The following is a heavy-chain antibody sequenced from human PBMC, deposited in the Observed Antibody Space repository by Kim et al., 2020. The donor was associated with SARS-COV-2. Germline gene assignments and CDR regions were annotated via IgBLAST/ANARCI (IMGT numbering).Heavy chain of an antibody. CDR2: INAGNGNT. V-gene: IGHV1-3*01. CDR1: GYTFTSYA. D-gene: IGHD3-10*01. J-gene: IGHJ4*02. CDR3: ARYHVLLWFGGGFDY. Sequence: ASVKVSCKASGYTFTSYAMHWVRQVPGQRLEWMGWINAGNGNTKYSQKFQGRVTITSDTSASTAYMELSSLRSEDTAVYYCARYHVLLWFGGGFDYWGQGTLVTVS.